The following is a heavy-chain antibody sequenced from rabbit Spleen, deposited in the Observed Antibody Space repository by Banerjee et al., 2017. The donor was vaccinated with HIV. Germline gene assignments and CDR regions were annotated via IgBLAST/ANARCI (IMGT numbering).Heavy chain of an antibody. V-gene: IGHV1S40*01. CDR3: ARGSAAMTMVITGFYLSL. J-gene: IGHJ4*01. Sequence: QSLEESGGDRVKPGASLTLTCTASGFSFSNSYYMCWVRQAPGKGLECFACIYGGSGGSTWYASWAKGRFTISKTSSTTVTLQLTSLTAADTATYFCARGSAAMTMVITGFYLSLWGPGTLVTVS. CDR1: GFSFSNSYY. CDR2: IYGGSGGST. D-gene: IGHD2-1*01.